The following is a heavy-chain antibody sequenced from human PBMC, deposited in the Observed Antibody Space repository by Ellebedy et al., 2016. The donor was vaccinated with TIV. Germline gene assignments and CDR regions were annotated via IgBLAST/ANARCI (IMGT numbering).Heavy chain of an antibody. CDR3: AREEYYYGSGVEH. J-gene: IGHJ1*01. V-gene: IGHV3-74*01. CDR2: INSDGSST. CDR1: GFTFSSYW. Sequence: PGGSLRLSCASSGFTFSSYWMHWVRQAPGKGLVWVSRINSDGSSTSYADSVKGRFTISSDNAKNTLYLQMNSLRAEDTAVYYCAREEYYYGSGVEHWGQGTLVTVSS. D-gene: IGHD3-10*01.